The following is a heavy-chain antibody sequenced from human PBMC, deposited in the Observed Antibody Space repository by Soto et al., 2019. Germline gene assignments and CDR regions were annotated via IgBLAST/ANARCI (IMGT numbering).Heavy chain of an antibody. CDR3: AHRLTAASVCDY. J-gene: IGHJ4*02. V-gene: IGHV2-5*01. CDR2: IYWNDDR. D-gene: IGHD6-13*01. Sequence: QITLKESGPTLMKPTQTLTLTCTFSGFSLSTSGVGVGWIRQPPGKALEWLALIYWNDDRRYSPSLGSRVTITKDTSKNQVVLTMTNMDAVDTATYYCAHRLTAASVCDYWGQGTLVTVSS. CDR1: GFSLSTSGVG.